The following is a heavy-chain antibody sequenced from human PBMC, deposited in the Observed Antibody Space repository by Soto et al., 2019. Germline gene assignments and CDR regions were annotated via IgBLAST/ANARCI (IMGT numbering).Heavy chain of an antibody. V-gene: IGHV3-11*06. CDR1: GFTFSDYY. D-gene: IGHD1-1*01. CDR3: TSAERGKTGVRV. Sequence: QVQLVESGGALVKPGGSLRLSCGASGFTFSDYYISWVRQAPGRGLEWLSYISQTGAYTNYADSVRGRFTISRDNAKNSLYRQMNSLRAEDTAVYYCTSAERGKTGVRVWGQGTLVTVSS. J-gene: IGHJ4*02. CDR2: ISQTGAYT.